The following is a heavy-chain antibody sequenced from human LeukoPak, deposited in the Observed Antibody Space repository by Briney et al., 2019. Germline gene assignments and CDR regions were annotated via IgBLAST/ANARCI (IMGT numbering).Heavy chain of an antibody. J-gene: IGHJ5*02. D-gene: IGHD3-3*01. Sequence: ASVKVSCKASGYTFTSYDINWVRQATGQGLEWMGWVNPNSGNTGYAQKFQGRVTITRNTSISTAYMELSSLRSEDTAVYYCARGGWYYDFWSGSGLFDPWGQGTLVTVSS. V-gene: IGHV1-8*03. CDR1: GYTFTSYD. CDR3: ARGGWYYDFWSGSGLFDP. CDR2: VNPNSGNT.